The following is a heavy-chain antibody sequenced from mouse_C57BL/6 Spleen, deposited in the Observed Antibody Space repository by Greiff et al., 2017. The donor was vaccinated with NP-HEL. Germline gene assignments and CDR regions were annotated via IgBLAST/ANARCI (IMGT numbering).Heavy chain of an antibody. CDR2: IRNKATGYTT. CDR1: GFTFTDYY. J-gene: IGHJ1*03. D-gene: IGHD1-1*01. Sequence: EVKVVESGGGLVQPGGSLSLSCAASGFTFTDYYMSWVRQPPGKALEWLGFIRNKATGYTTEYSASVKGRFTISRDNSQSILYLQMNALRAEDSATYNCARYDTTVVGRYWYFDVWGTGTTVNVSS. V-gene: IGHV7-3*01. CDR3: ARYDTTVVGRYWYFDV.